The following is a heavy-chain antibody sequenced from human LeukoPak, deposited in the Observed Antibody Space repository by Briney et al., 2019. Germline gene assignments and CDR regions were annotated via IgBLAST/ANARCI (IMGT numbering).Heavy chain of an antibody. CDR2: IDSGSSYI. CDR1: GFTFSSYT. V-gene: IGHV3-21*01. Sequence: GGSLRLSCAASGFTFSSYTMNWVRQAPGKGLAWVSSIDSGSSYIDYADSVKGRFTISRDNAKNSLYLQMNSLRAEDTAVYYCARGEDWSYSNYDLLDYWGQGTLVTVPS. CDR3: ARGEDWSYSNYDLLDY. J-gene: IGHJ4*02. D-gene: IGHD4-11*01.